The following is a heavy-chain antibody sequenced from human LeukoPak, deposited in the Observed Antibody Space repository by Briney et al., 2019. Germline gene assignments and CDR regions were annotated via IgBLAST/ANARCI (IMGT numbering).Heavy chain of an antibody. Sequence: GESLKISCMVSGYSFTTYWIGWVRQMPGKGLEWMGIIYPGDSDTRYSPSFQGQVTISADKSISTAYLQWSSLKASDTAMYYCASHLPCGGDCFNAFDIWGQGTMVTVSS. CDR3: ASHLPCGGDCFNAFDI. V-gene: IGHV5-51*01. CDR1: GYSFTTYW. J-gene: IGHJ3*02. D-gene: IGHD2-21*02. CDR2: IYPGDSDT.